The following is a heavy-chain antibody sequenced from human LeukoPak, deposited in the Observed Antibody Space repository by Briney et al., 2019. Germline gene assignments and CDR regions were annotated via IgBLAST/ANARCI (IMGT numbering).Heavy chain of an antibody. CDR3: ARGRRYFDWLNSKGYYYYGMDV. CDR2: IYYSGST. Sequence: KASETLSLTCTVSGGSISSSSYYWGWIRQPPGKGLEWIGSIYYSGSTYYNPSLKSRVTISVDTSKNQFSLKLSSVTAADTAVYYCARGRRYFDWLNSKGYYYYGMDVWGQGTTVTVSS. D-gene: IGHD3-9*01. V-gene: IGHV4-39*01. J-gene: IGHJ6*02. CDR1: GGSISSSSYY.